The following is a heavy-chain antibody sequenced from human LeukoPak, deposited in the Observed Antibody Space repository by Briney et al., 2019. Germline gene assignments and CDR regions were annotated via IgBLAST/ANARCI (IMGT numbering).Heavy chain of an antibody. CDR2: MNPKSGGT. Sequence: ASVKVSCKASGYTFTGYYVHWVRQAPGQGLEWMGWMNPKSGGTNYAQKFEARVTMNRDTSISTAYMELSRLRFDDTAVYYCARSPDILTGEKFDYWGQGTLVTVSS. V-gene: IGHV1-2*02. CDR3: ARSPDILTGEKFDY. J-gene: IGHJ4*02. D-gene: IGHD3-9*01. CDR1: GYTFTGYY.